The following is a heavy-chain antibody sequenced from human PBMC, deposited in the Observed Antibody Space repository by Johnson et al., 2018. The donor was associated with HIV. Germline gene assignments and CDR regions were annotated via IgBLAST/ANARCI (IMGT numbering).Heavy chain of an antibody. J-gene: IGHJ3*02. D-gene: IGHD4-17*01. CDR2: INSDGSSR. Sequence: VQLVESGGGVVQPGTSLRLSCAASGFTFSNHWMHWVRQAPGKGLVWVSRINSDGSSRNYADSVKGRFTISRDNVKNTLYLHMNSLRVEDTAVYYCARALTTDAFDIWGQGTMVTVSS. CDR1: GFTFSNHW. CDR3: ARALTTDAFDI. V-gene: IGHV3-74*02.